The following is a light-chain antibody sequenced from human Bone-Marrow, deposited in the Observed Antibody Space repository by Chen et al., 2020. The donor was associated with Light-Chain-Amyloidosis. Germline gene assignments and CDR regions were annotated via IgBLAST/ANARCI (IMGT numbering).Light chain of an antibody. J-gene: IGKJ2*01. V-gene: IGKV3-20*01. CDR3: QQYGSSPYT. CDR2: GAS. CDR1: QAISSNF. Sequence: EIVFTQSPGSLSLSPGERANLSCRSSQAISSNFLAWYQQKPGQAPRLLISGASRRAIGITDRFSGSGSGTDFSLTISRLAPEDFAVYYCQQYGSSPYTFGQGTKLEIK.